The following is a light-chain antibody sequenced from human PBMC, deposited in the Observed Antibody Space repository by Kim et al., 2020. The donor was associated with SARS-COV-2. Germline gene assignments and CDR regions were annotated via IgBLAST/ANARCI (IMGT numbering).Light chain of an antibody. V-gene: IGKV3-20*01. CDR2: GPS. J-gene: IGKJ5*01. Sequence: TLSLDPGERATLACRASQSVNTNYVAWYQQKPGRAPRLLIFGPSGRATGIPDRFSGSVSGTDFTLTISRLEPEDFAVYYCQYYETFGQGTRLEIK. CDR1: QSVNTNY. CDR3: QYYET.